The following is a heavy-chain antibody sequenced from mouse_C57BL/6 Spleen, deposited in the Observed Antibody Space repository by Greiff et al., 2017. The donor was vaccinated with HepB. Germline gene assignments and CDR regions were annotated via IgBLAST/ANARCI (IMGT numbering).Heavy chain of an antibody. CDR3: ALLLRPRYFDV. D-gene: IGHD1-1*01. CDR2: IDPSDSET. CDR1: GYTFTSYW. V-gene: IGHV1-52*01. J-gene: IGHJ1*03. Sequence: QVQLQQPGAELVRPGSSVKLSCKASGYTFTSYWMHWVKQRPIQGLEWIGNIDPSDSETHYNQKFKDKATLTVDKSSSTAYMQLSSLTSEDSAVYYCALLLRPRYFDVWGTGTTVTVSS.